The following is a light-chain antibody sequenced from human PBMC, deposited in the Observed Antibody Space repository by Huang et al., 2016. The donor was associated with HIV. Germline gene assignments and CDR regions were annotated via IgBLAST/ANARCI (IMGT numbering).Light chain of an antibody. V-gene: IGKV3-15*01. CDR1: QSIGSN. CDR3: QQYNNWPPLT. Sequence: EVVMTQSPNTLSVSPGERATLSCRASQSIGSNLAWYQQQPGQAPRLPIYRASARAAGVPARFSGSGSGTEFTLTISSLQSEDFAIYYCQQYNNWPPLTFGGGTKVEI. J-gene: IGKJ4*01. CDR2: RAS.